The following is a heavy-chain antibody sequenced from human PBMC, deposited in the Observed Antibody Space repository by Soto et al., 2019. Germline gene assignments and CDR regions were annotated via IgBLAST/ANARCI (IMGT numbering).Heavy chain of an antibody. Sequence: QVQLQESGPGLVKPSQTLSLTFTVSGSSISSGSYYWSGIRQHPGKGLEWIGYIYHSGSTYYNPSLKSRATISLDTSKNQFSLKLSSVTAADTAVYYCARDYMAVVDWGQGTLVTVSS. CDR1: GSSISSGSYY. CDR2: IYHSGST. CDR3: ARDYMAVVD. V-gene: IGHV4-31*03. J-gene: IGHJ4*02. D-gene: IGHD2-15*01.